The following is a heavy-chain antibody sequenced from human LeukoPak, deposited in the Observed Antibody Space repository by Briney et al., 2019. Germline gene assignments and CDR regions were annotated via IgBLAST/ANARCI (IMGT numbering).Heavy chain of an antibody. CDR3: ARDLYGDYSGMLDY. D-gene: IGHD4-17*01. CDR1: GYTFTCYY. J-gene: IGHJ4*02. V-gene: IGHV1-2*02. CDR2: INPNSGGT. Sequence: ASVKVSCKASGYTFTCYYMHWVRQAPGQGLEWMGWINPNSGGTNYAQKFQGRVTMTRDTSISTAYMELSRLRSDDTAVYYCARDLYGDYSGMLDYWGQGTLVTVSS.